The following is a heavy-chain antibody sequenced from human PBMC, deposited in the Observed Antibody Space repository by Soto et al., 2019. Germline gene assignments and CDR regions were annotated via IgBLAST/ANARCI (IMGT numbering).Heavy chain of an antibody. V-gene: IGHV3-30*18. CDR3: AKESYSEGEQVDC. CDR2: ISYDGSNK. CDR1: GFTFSSYG. J-gene: IGHJ4*02. Sequence: ESGGGVVQPGRSLRLSCAASGFTFSSYGMHWVRQAPGKGLEWVAVISYDGSNKYYADSVKGRFTISRDNSKNTLYLQMNSLRAEDTAVYYCAKESYSEGEQVDCWGQGTLVTVSS. D-gene: IGHD3-16*01.